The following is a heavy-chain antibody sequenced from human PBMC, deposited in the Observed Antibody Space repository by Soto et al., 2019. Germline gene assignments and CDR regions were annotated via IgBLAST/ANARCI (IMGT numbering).Heavy chain of an antibody. CDR3: ARDPGGYPLGIFNI. J-gene: IGHJ3*02. V-gene: IGHV3-30*04. Sequence: GGCLRLSCAASGFGFSTHAMHWIRQAPGKGLECVAVLSYDGKNKYLADSVKGRFTISRDTSKNTLYLQMSSLIVEDTAVYYCARDPGGYPLGIFNIWGQGTRVT. CDR2: LSYDGKNK. D-gene: IGHD2-8*02. CDR1: GFGFSTHA.